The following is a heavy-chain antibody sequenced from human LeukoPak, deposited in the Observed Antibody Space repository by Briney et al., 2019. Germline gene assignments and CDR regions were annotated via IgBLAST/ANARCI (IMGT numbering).Heavy chain of an antibody. D-gene: IGHD1-14*01. CDR1: GFTFSSYG. CDR3: ARDTLQTPTDYYYYGMDV. V-gene: IGHV3-30*03. CDR2: ISYDGSNK. Sequence: PGGSLRLSCAASGFTFSSYGMHWVRQAPGKGLERVAVISYDGSNKYYADSVKGRFTISRDNSKNTLYLQMNSLRAEDTAVYYCARDTLQTPTDYYYYGMDVWGQGTTVTVSS. J-gene: IGHJ6*02.